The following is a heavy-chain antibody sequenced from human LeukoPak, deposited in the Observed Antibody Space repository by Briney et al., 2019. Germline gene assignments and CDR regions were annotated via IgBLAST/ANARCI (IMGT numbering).Heavy chain of an antibody. Sequence: GGTLRLSCAASGFTFSSFGMTWVRQAPGKGLEWVSAISDNGGSIFYADSVKGRFTISRDNSKNSLYLQMNSLRADDTAVYYCVKIAPDLPWGQGTLVTVSS. CDR3: VKIAPDLP. CDR1: GFTFSSFG. V-gene: IGHV3-23*01. CDR2: ISDNGGSI. J-gene: IGHJ5*02. D-gene: IGHD2-21*01.